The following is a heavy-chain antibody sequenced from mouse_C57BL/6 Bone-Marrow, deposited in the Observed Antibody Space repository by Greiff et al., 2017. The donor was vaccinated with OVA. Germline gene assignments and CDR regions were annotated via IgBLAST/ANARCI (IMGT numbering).Heavy chain of an antibody. CDR3: ATSDYDGRLFAY. CDR2: IDPSDSET. V-gene: IGHV1-52*01. D-gene: IGHD2-4*01. CDR1: GYTFTSYW. Sequence: QVQLQQSGAELVRPGSSVKLSCKASGYTFTSYWMHWVKQRPIQGLEWIGNIDPSDSETHYNQKFKDKATLTVDKSSSTAYMQLSSLTSEDSAVYYCATSDYDGRLFAYWGQGTLVTVSA. J-gene: IGHJ3*01.